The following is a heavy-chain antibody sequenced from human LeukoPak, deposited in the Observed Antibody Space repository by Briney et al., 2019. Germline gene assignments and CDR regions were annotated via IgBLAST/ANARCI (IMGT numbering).Heavy chain of an antibody. CDR3: ARGRPSKIAVRHPVTLYYFDY. V-gene: IGHV4-39*07. CDR2: IYYSGST. CDR1: GGSISSSSYY. J-gene: IGHJ4*02. Sequence: PSETLSLTCTVSGGSISSSSYYWGWIRQPPGKGLEWIGSIYYSGSTYYNPSLKSRVTISVDTSKNQFSLKLSSVTAADTAVYYCARGRPSKIAVRHPVTLYYFDYWGQGTLVTVSS. D-gene: IGHD6-19*01.